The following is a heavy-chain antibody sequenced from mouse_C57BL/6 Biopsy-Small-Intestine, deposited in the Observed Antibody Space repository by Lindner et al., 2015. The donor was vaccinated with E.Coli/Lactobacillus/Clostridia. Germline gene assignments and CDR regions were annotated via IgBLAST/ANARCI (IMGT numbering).Heavy chain of an antibody. J-gene: IGHJ3*01. CDR3: TTVGFAY. CDR1: GFNIKDDY. Sequence: EVQLQEFGAELVRPGASVKLSCTASGFNIKDDYMHWVKQRPEQGLEWIGWIDPENGDTEYASRFQGKATITADTSSNTAYLQLSSLTSEDTAVYYCTTVGFAYWGQGTLVTVSA. V-gene: IGHV14-4*01. CDR2: IDPENGDT.